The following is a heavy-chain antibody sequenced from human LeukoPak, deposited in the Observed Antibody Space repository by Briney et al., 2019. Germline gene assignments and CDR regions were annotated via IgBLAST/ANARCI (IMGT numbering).Heavy chain of an antibody. V-gene: IGHV3-30*18. CDR2: ISYDGSNK. J-gene: IGHJ4*02. Sequence: PGRSLRLSCAASGFTFSSYGMHWVRQAPGKGLEWVAVISYDGSNKYYADSVKGRFTISRDNSKNTLYLQMNSLRAEDTAVYYCAKTGTTWGEGNFDCWGQGTLVTVSS. CDR3: AKTGTTWGEGNFDC. CDR1: GFTFSSYG. D-gene: IGHD1-1*01.